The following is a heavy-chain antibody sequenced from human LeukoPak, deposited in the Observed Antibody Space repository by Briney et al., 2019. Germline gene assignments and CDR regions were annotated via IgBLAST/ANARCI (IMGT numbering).Heavy chain of an antibody. CDR2: ISAYNGNT. J-gene: IGHJ4*02. V-gene: IGHV1-18*01. CDR3: ARLRGEQLYDYTYYFDY. Sequence: ASVKVSCKASGYTFTSYGISWVRQAPGQGLEWMGWISAYNGNTNYAQKLQGRVTMTTDTSTSTAYMELRSLRSDDTAVYYCARLRGEQLYDYTYYFDYWGQGTLVTVSS. D-gene: IGHD4-11*01. CDR1: GYTFTSYG.